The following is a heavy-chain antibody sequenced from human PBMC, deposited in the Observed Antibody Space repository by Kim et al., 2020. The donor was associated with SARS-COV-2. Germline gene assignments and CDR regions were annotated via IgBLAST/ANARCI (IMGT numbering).Heavy chain of an antibody. Sequence: GGSLRLSCAASGFTFSSYSMNWVRQAPGKGLEWVSSISSSSSYIYYADSVKGRFTISRDNAKNSLYLQMNSLRAEDTAVYYCARDRSSSGYSSGWYGHYYYGMDVWGQGTTVTVSS. CDR1: GFTFSSYS. CDR2: ISSSSSYI. J-gene: IGHJ6*02. V-gene: IGHV3-21*01. CDR3: ARDRSSSGYSSGWYGHYYYGMDV. D-gene: IGHD6-19*01.